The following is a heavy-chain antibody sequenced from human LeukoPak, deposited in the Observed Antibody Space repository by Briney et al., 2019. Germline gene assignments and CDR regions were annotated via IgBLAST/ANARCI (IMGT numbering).Heavy chain of an antibody. CDR1: GFTFSSYG. V-gene: IGHV3-30*02. CDR2: IRYDGSNK. Sequence: SGGSLRLSCAASGFTFSSYGMHWVRQAPGKGLEWVAFIRYDGSNKYYADSVKGRFTISRDNSKNTLYLQMNSLRAEDTAVYYCVRGRGSGSYYIDFWGQGTLVTVSS. D-gene: IGHD1-26*01. CDR3: VRGRGSGSYYIDF. J-gene: IGHJ4*02.